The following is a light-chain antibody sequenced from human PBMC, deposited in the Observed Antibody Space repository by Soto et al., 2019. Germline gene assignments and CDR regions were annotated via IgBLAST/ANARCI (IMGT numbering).Light chain of an antibody. CDR2: RNN. V-gene: IGLV1-47*01. CDR1: SSNIETNY. Sequence: QSVLTQPPSASGTPGQRVTISCSGSSSNIETNYVYWYQQLPGTAPKVLIYRNNQRPSRVPDRFSASKSCTSASLAISGLRSEDEADYYCAAWDGSLSGWVFGGGNKLTVL. J-gene: IGLJ3*02. CDR3: AAWDGSLSGWV.